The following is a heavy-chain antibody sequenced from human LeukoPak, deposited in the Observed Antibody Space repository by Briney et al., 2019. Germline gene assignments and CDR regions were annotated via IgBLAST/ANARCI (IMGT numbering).Heavy chain of an antibody. Sequence: GGSLRLSCAASGFTISSNYMSWVRQAPGKGLEWVSVIFSGGSTYYADSVKGRFTISRDNGKNSLYLQMNSLRDEDTAVYYCARDRCSGGSCYLDYWGQGTLVTVSS. CDR1: GFTISSNY. V-gene: IGHV3-53*01. CDR3: ARDRCSGGSCYLDY. J-gene: IGHJ4*02. D-gene: IGHD2-15*01. CDR2: IFSGGST.